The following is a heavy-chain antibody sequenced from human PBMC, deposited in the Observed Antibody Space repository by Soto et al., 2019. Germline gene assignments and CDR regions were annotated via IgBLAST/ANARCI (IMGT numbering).Heavy chain of an antibody. CDR2: IYYSGST. D-gene: IGHD4-17*01. V-gene: IGHV4-31*03. Sequence: QVQLQESGPGLVKPSQTLSLTCTVSGGSISSGGYYWSWIRQHPGKGLEWIGYIYYSGSTYYNPSLKSRVTISVDTSKNQFSLKLSSVTAADTAVYYCARARGTTPPAWYYYYYKDVWGKGTTVTVSS. CDR1: GGSISSGGYY. J-gene: IGHJ6*03. CDR3: ARARGTTPPAWYYYYYKDV.